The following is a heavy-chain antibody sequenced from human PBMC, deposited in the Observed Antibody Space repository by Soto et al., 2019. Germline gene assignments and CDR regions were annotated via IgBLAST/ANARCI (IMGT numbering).Heavy chain of an antibody. V-gene: IGHV3-23*05. CDR1: GFSFSNYA. CDR3: AKGDGGYFDH. J-gene: IGHJ4*02. Sequence: EVQLLESGGGLVQPGGSLRLSCIASGFSFSNYAMIWVRQAPGKGPEWVSSIEISGRATYYADAVKGRFTISRDDSKNAVYLQMNSLRGEDTGVYFCAKGDGGYFDHWGQGSLVTVSS. CDR2: IEISGRAT. D-gene: IGHD3-16*01.